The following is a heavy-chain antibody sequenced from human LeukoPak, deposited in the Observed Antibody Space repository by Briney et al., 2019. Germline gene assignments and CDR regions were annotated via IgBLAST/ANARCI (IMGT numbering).Heavy chain of an antibody. V-gene: IGHV3-21*01. J-gene: IGHJ3*02. Sequence: GGSLRLSCTASGFTFGDYAMNWVRQAPGKGLEWVSSISSSSSYIYYADSVKGRFTISRDNAKNSLYLQMNSLRAEDTAVYYCARDRVLLFHAFDIWGQGTMVTVSS. CDR1: GFTFGDYA. CDR2: ISSSSSYI. D-gene: IGHD3-10*01. CDR3: ARDRVLLFHAFDI.